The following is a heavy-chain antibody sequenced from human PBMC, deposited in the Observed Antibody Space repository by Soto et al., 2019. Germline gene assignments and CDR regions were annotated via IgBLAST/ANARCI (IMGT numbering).Heavy chain of an antibody. CDR1: GYTFTSYC. D-gene: IGHD2-2*01. J-gene: IGHJ3*02. CDR2: ISAYNGNT. V-gene: IGHV1-18*04. CDR3: ARDYFVVVPAAPNPDAFDI. Sequence: ASVNVSCKSSGYTFTSYCISWVRQAPGQGLECMGWISAYNGNTNYAQKLQGRVTMTTDTSTSTAYMELRSLRSDDTAVYYCARDYFVVVPAAPNPDAFDIWGQGTMVTVSS.